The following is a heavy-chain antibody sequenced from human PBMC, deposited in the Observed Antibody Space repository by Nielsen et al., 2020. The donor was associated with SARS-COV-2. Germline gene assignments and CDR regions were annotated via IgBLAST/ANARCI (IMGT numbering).Heavy chain of an antibody. CDR2: IIPIFGTA. V-gene: IGHV1-69*13. Sequence: SVKVSCKASGGTFSSYTISWVRQAPGQGLEWMGGIIPIFGTANYAQKFQGRVTITADESTSTAYMELSSLRSEDAAVYYCARWVEPNYYYYYGMDVWGQGTTVTVSS. D-gene: IGHD1-14*01. CDR3: ARWVEPNYYYYYGMDV. CDR1: GGTFSSYT. J-gene: IGHJ6*02.